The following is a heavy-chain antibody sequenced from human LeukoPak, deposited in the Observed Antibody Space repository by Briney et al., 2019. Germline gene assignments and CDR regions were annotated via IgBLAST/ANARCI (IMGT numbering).Heavy chain of an antibody. J-gene: IGHJ4*02. CDR2: IIPILGIA. V-gene: IGHV1-69*02. CDR3: ARARDSYGHHEFDY. Sequence: SVKVPCKASGGTFSSYTISWVRQAPGQGLEWMGRIIPILGIANYAQKFQRRVTITADKSTSTAYMELSSLRSEDTAVYYCARARDSYGHHEFDYWGQGTLVTVS. D-gene: IGHD5-18*01. CDR1: GGTFSSYT.